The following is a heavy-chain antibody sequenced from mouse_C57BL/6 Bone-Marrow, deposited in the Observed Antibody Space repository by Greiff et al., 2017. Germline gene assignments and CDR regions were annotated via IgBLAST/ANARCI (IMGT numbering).Heavy chain of an antibody. D-gene: IGHD1-1*01. CDR1: GYAFSSSW. J-gene: IGHJ1*03. V-gene: IGHV1-82*01. Sequence: VTLMESGPELVKPGASVKISCKASGYAFSSSWMNWVKQRPGKGLEWIGRIYPGDGDTNYNGKFKGKATLTAAKSSSTAYMQLSSLTSEDSAVYFCARAGSSYRYFDVWGTGTTVTVSS. CDR2: IYPGDGDT. CDR3: ARAGSSYRYFDV.